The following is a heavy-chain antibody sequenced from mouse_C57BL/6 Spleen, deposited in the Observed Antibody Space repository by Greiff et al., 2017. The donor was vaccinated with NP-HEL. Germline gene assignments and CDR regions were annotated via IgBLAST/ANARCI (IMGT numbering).Heavy chain of an antibody. D-gene: IGHD1-1*01. Sequence: EVKLVESGGGLVQPGGSMKLSCVASGFTFSNYWMNWVRQSPEKGLEWVAQIRLKSDNYATHYAESVKGRFTISRDDSKSSVYLQMNNLRAEDTGIYYCTLYYYGSPFAYWGQGTLVTVSA. CDR1: GFTFSNYW. V-gene: IGHV6-3*01. J-gene: IGHJ3*01. CDR3: TLYYYGSPFAY. CDR2: IRLKSDNYAT.